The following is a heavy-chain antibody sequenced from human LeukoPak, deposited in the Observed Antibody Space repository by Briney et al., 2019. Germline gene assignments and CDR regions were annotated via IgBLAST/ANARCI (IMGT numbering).Heavy chain of an antibody. D-gene: IGHD6-19*01. CDR1: GFPFSSYG. V-gene: IGHV3-33*01. Sequence: PGRSLRLSCAASGFPFSSYGMHWVRQAPGKGLEWAARLVYDERIDYANSVKGRFSISRDNSKNTLFLDMSDLRVEDTAVYYCARDLSAAFDFWGQGVLVTVSS. CDR2: LVYDERI. CDR3: ARDLSAAFDF. J-gene: IGHJ4*02.